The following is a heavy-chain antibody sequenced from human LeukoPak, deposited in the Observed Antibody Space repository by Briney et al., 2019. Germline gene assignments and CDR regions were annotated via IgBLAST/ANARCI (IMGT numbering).Heavy chain of an antibody. J-gene: IGHJ4*02. CDR3: ARVGFSYYDSSGYQYYFDY. D-gene: IGHD3-22*01. CDR1: GGTFSSYA. V-gene: IGHV1-69*05. CDR2: IIPIFGTA. Sequence: GASVKVSCKASGGTFSSYAISWVRQAPGQGLEWMGRIIPIFGTANYAQKFQGRVTITTDESPSTAYMELSSLRSEDTAVYYCARVGFSYYDSSGYQYYFDYWGQGTLVTVSS.